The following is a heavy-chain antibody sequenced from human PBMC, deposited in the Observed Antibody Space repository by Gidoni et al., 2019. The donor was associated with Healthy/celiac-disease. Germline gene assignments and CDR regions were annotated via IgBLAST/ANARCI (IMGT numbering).Heavy chain of an antibody. CDR3: AKKIRSIAVAPFDY. CDR2: IIGSGGST. V-gene: IGHV3-23*01. CDR1: GFTFSSYA. D-gene: IGHD6-19*01. J-gene: IGHJ4*02. Sequence: EVQLLESGGGLVQPGGSLRLSCSASGFTFSSYAMSWVRQAPGKGLEWVSAIIGSGGSTYYADSVKGRFTISRDNAKNTLYLQMNSLRAEDTAVYYCAKKIRSIAVAPFDYWGQGTLVTVSS.